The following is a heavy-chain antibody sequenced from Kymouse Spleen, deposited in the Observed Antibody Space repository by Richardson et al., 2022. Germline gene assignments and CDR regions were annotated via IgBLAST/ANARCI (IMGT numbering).Heavy chain of an antibody. D-gene: IGHD6-6*01. CDR2: IRSKANSYAT. CDR3: TRQDSSSSDFDY. J-gene: IGHJ4*02. V-gene: IGHV3-73*02. CDR1: GFTFSGSA. Sequence: EVQLVESGGGLVQPGGSLKLSCAASGFTFSGSAMHWVRQASGKGLEWVGRIRSKANSYATAYAASVKGRFTISRDDSKNTAYLQMNSLKTEDTAVYYCTRQDSSSSDFDYWGQGTLVTVSS.